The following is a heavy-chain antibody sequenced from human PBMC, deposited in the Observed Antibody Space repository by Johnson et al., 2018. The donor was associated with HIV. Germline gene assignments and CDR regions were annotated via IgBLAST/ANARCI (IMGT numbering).Heavy chain of an antibody. CDR1: GFAFSNYA. D-gene: IGHD5-18*01. CDR2: ISGSGGAV. J-gene: IGHJ3*02. Sequence: VQLVESGGGLVQPGGSLRLSCAASGFAFSNYAMTWVRQAPGKGLEWVSSISGSGGAVYYADSVQGRFTISRDNSKNTLYLQMNSLRAEDTALYYCAKRDTAMVDAFDIWGQGTMVTVSS. V-gene: IGHV3-23*04. CDR3: AKRDTAMVDAFDI.